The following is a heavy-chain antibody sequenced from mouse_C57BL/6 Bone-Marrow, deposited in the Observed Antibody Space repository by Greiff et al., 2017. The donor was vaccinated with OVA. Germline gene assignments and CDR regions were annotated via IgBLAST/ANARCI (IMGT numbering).Heavy chain of an antibody. V-gene: IGHV1-66*01. CDR3: ASSSFAY. Sequence: VQLLESGPELVKPGASVKISCKASGYSFTGYYIHWVKQRPGQGLEWIGWIYPGSGNTKYNEKFKGKATLTADTSSSTAYMQLSSLTSEDSAVYYCASSSFAYWGQGTVATVSA. CDR2: IYPGSGNT. J-gene: IGHJ3*01. CDR1: GYSFTGYY.